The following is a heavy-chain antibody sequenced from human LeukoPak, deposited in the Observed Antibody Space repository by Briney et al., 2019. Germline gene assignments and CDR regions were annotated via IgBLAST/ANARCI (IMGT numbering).Heavy chain of an antibody. CDR3: ARGPRRDLYFVPLTASRRGAFDI. J-gene: IGHJ3*02. Sequence: SETLSLTCAVYGGSFSGYYWSWIRQPPGKGLEWIGEINHSGSTNYNPSLKSRVTISVDTSKNQFSLKLSSVTAADTAVYYCARGPRRDLYFVPLTASRRGAFDIWGQGTMVTVSS. V-gene: IGHV4-34*01. CDR1: GGSFSGYY. D-gene: IGHD3-9*01. CDR2: INHSGST.